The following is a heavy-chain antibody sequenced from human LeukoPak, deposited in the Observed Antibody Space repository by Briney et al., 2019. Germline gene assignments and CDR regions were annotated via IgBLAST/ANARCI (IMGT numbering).Heavy chain of an antibody. CDR3: ARDRSSSWYFDY. J-gene: IGHJ4*02. CDR1: GFPFSSYS. Sequence: GGSLRLSCAASGFPFSSYSMIWVRQAPGKGLEWVSSISSSSSYIYYADSVKGRFTISRDNAKNSLYLQMNSLRAEDTAVYYCARDRSSSWYFDYWGQGTLVTVSS. CDR2: ISSSSSYI. D-gene: IGHD6-13*01. V-gene: IGHV3-21*01.